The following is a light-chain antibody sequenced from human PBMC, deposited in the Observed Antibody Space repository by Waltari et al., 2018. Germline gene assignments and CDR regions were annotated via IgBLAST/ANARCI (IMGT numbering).Light chain of an antibody. J-gene: IGKJ1*01. V-gene: IGKV3-11*01. CDR2: DAS. CDR3: QQRSSWWT. Sequence: LVLTQSPATLSLSPAERATVSCRASQSVSSYLAWYQQKPGQAPRLLIYDASNRATGIPARFSGSGSGTDFTLTIRSLEPEDFAVYYCQQRSSWWTFGQGTKVEIK. CDR1: QSVSSY.